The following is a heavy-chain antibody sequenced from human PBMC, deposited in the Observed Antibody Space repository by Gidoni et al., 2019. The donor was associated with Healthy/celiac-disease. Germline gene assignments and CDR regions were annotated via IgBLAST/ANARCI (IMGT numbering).Heavy chain of an antibody. CDR1: GGSISSYY. CDR2: IYYSGST. CDR3: ARRIAVADNYFDY. J-gene: IGHJ4*02. Sequence: QVQLQESGPGLVKPSETLSLTCPVSGGSISSYYWSWIRQPPGKGLEWIGYIYYSGSTNYNPALKSRVTISVDTSKNQCSLKLSSVTAADTAVYYCARRIAVADNYFDYWGQGTLVTVSS. D-gene: IGHD6-19*01. V-gene: IGHV4-59*08.